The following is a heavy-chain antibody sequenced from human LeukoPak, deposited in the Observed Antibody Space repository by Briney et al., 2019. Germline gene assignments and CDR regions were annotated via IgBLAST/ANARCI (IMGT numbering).Heavy chain of an antibody. CDR1: GFTFSSYA. V-gene: IGHV3-23*01. CDR2: ISGSGDNT. J-gene: IGHJ4*02. CDR3: AKVPYENYYYYFDY. Sequence: PGGSLRLSCAASGFTFSSYAMSWVRQAPGKGLEWVSGISGSGDNTYYADSVKGRFTISRDNSKNTLYVQVNSLGTEDTAAYYCAKVPYENYYYYFDYWGQGALVTVSS. D-gene: IGHD1-26*01.